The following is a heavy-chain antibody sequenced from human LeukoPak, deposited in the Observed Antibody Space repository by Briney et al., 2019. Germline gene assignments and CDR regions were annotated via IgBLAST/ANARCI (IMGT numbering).Heavy chain of an antibody. CDR1: GYTFTGYY. J-gene: IGHJ4*02. V-gene: IGHV1-2*02. D-gene: IGHD4-17*01. CDR2: IIPNSGGT. Sequence: ASVKVSCKASGYTFTGYYIHWVRQAPGQGLEWMGWIIPNSGGTNYAQKFQGRVTMTRDTSISTAYMELSRLRAEDTAVYYCARDRAYDYGDYGDPFYDYWGQGTLVTVSS. CDR3: ARDRAYDYGDYGDPFYDY.